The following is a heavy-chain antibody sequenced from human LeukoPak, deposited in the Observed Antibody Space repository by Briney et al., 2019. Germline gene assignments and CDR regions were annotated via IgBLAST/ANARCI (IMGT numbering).Heavy chain of an antibody. J-gene: IGHJ6*02. Sequence: GGSLRLSCAASGFTFSSYAMHWVRQAPGKGLEWVGRFKSKTDGGTIDYAAPVKGRFTISRDDSKNTLYLQMNSLKTEDTAVYFCTTLNLGTYGLDVWGQGTTVTVSS. CDR2: FKSKTDGGTI. V-gene: IGHV3-15*01. D-gene: IGHD1-26*01. CDR1: GFTFSSYA. CDR3: TTLNLGTYGLDV.